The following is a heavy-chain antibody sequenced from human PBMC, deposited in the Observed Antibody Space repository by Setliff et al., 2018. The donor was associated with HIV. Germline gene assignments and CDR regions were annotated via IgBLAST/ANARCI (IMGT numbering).Heavy chain of an antibody. J-gene: IGHJ2*01. CDR1: DDSISTINYW. V-gene: IGHV4-39*01. CDR2: IFYTGST. Sequence: PSETLSLTCSVSDDSISTINYWWGWIRQSPGKGPEWIAIIFYTGSTHYNPSLKSRVTISVDTSKNEFSLNLSSVTAADTAVYYCARQVGGGSWYLDLWGRGTLVTVSS. CDR3: ARQVGGGSWYLDL. D-gene: IGHD3-16*01.